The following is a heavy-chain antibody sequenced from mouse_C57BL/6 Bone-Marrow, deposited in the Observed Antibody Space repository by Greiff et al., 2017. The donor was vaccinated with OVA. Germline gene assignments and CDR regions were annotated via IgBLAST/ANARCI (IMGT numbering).Heavy chain of an antibody. D-gene: IGHD1-1*01. V-gene: IGHV2-5*01. CDR2: IWRGGST. J-gene: IGHJ3*01. Sequence: VQLVQSGPGLVQPSPSLSITCTASGFTFTSYGVHWVRQSPGQGLEWLGVIWRGGSTDYNDAFMSSLSITKDNSTSQVFFKMNSLQADDAAIYYCAKRGYYGSNFAYWGQGTLVTVSA. CDR1: GFTFTSYG. CDR3: AKRGYYGSNFAY.